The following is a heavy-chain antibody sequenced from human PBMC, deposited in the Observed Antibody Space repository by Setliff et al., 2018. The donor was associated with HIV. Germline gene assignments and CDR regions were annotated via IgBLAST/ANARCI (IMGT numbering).Heavy chain of an antibody. CDR3: ARGGRSLAAQTWFDP. CDR1: GGSISSYY. CDR2: IYASGST. Sequence: PSETLSLTCTVSGGSISSYYWSWIRRPAGKGLEWIGRIYASGSTNYNPSLKSRVTMSVDTSKNQFSLKLSSVTAADTAVYYCARGGRSLAAQTWFDPWGQGTLVTV. J-gene: IGHJ5*02. V-gene: IGHV4-4*07. D-gene: IGHD6-6*01.